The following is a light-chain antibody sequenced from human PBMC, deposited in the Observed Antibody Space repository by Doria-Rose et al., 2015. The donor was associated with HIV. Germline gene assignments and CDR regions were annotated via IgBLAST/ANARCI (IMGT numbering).Light chain of an antibody. J-gene: IGLJ1*01. Sequence: QAVVTQEPSVSEAPGQRVTISCTGSSSNIGAGYDVHWYQQLPGTDLKLLIYGNINRSSGVPDRISGSKSGTSASLAITGLQAEDEADYYCQSYDSSLSGYVFGTGTKVTVL. V-gene: IGLV1-40*01. CDR3: QSYDSSLSGYV. CDR2: GNI. CDR1: SSNIGAGYD.